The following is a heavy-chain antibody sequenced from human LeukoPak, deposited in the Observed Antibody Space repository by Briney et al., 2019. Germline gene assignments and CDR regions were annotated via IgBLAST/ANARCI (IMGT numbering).Heavy chain of an antibody. V-gene: IGHV1-2*02. Sequence: ASVKVSCKASGYTFTGYYIHWVRQAPGQGLEGMGWINPNSGGTSYARRFQGRVTMTRDTSISTAYMELSSLRSDDTAVYYCARPGYTSGWIRGDFGHWGLGTLVTVSS. J-gene: IGHJ4*02. CDR1: GYTFTGYY. CDR2: INPNSGGT. CDR3: ARPGYTSGWIRGDFGH. D-gene: IGHD6-25*01.